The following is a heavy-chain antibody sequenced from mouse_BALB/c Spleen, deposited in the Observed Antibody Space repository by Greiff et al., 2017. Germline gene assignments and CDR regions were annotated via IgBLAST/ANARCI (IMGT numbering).Heavy chain of an antibody. CDR2: ISSGSSTI. V-gene: IGHV5-17*02. J-gene: IGHJ4*01. CDR3: ARRDGPKPLYAMDY. CDR1: GFTFSSFG. D-gene: IGHD2-3*01. Sequence: DVKLVESGGGLVQPGGSRKLSCAASGFTFSSFGMHWVRQAPEKGLEWVAYISSGSSTIYYADTVKGRFTISRDNPKNTLFLQMTSLRSEDTAMYYCARRDGPKPLYAMDYWGQGTSVTVSS.